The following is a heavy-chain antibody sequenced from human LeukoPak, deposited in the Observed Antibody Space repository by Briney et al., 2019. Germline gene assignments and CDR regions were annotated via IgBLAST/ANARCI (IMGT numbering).Heavy chain of an antibody. CDR1: GGSISSGGYY. V-gene: IGHV4-30-2*01. D-gene: IGHD2-15*01. Sequence: SQTLSLTCTVSGGSISSGGYYWSWIRQHPGKGLEWIGYIYHSGSTYYNPSLKSRVTISVDRSKNQFSLKLSSVTAADTAVYYCARGITTPFDYWGQGTLVTVSS. CDR2: IYHSGST. J-gene: IGHJ4*02. CDR3: ARGITTPFDY.